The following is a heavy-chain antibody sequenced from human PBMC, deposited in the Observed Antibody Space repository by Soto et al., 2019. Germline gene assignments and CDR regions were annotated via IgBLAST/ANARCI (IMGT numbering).Heavy chain of an antibody. J-gene: IGHJ5*02. CDR2: ISYDGSNK. V-gene: IGHV3-30-3*01. D-gene: IGHD6-13*01. Sequence: GGSLRLSCAASGFTFSSYAMHWVRQAPGKGLEWVAVISYDGSNKYYADSVKGRFTISRDNSKNTLYLQMNSLRAEDTAVYYCARDQAPRIAAAGGRFDPWGQGTLVTVSS. CDR1: GFTFSSYA. CDR3: ARDQAPRIAAAGGRFDP.